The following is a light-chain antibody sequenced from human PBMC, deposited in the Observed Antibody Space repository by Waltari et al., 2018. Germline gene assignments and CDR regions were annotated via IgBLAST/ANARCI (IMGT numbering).Light chain of an antibody. CDR2: GNS. CDR3: QSFDSSLSASGV. V-gene: IGLV1-40*01. Sequence: QSVLTQPPSVSGAPGQRVTIPCPGSSSNIGAGYDVHWYQQLPGTAPKLLIYGNSNRPSGVPDRFSGSKSGTSASLTITGLQAEDEADYYCQSFDSSLSASGVFGGGTKLTVL. J-gene: IGLJ3*02. CDR1: SSNIGAGYD.